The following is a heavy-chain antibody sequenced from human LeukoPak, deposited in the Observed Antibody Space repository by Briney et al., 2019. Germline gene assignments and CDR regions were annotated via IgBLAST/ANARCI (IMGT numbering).Heavy chain of an antibody. CDR3: ARVKMATIRSWFDP. Sequence: SETLSLTCTVSGGSISSYYWSWIRQPPGKGLEWIGYIYYSGSTNYNPSLKSRVTISVDASKNQYSLKLSSVTAADTAVYYCARVKMATIRSWFDPWGQGTLVTVSS. D-gene: IGHD5-24*01. CDR2: IYYSGST. V-gene: IGHV4-59*01. CDR1: GGSISSYY. J-gene: IGHJ5*02.